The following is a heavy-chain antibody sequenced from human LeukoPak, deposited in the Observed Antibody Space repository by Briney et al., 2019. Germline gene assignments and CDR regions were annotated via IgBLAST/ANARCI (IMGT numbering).Heavy chain of an antibody. V-gene: IGHV3-30*02. D-gene: IGHD6-19*01. J-gene: IGHJ4*02. CDR2: IRYDGSNK. Sequence: GGSLRLSCAASGFTFSSCGMHWVRQAPGKGLEWVAFIRYDGSNKYYVDSVKGRFTISRDNSKSTLYLQMNSLRAEDTAVYYCAKDRTLYSSGWYAGYWGQGTLVTVSS. CDR3: AKDRTLYSSGWYAGY. CDR1: GFTFSSCG.